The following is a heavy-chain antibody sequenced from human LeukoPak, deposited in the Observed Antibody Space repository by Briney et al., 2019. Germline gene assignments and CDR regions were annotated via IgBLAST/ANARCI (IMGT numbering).Heavy chain of an antibody. CDR1: GFTFSSYS. V-gene: IGHV3-21*01. J-gene: IGHJ1*01. D-gene: IGHD3-16*02. CDR2: ISSCSSYI. Sequence: GGSLRLSCAASGFTFSSYSMNWVRQAPGKGLEWVSSISSCSSYIYYADSVKGRFTISRDNAKNSLYLQMNSLRAEDTAVYYCAKKAPVIRGFQHWGQGTLVTVSS. CDR3: AKKAPVIRGFQH.